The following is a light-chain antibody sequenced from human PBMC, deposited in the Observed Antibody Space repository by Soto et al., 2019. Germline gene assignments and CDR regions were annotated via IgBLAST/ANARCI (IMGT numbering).Light chain of an antibody. V-gene: IGKV3-20*01. J-gene: IGKJ1*01. Sequence: EIVLTQSPGTLSLSPGERATLSCRASQSVSSRSLAWYQQKPGQAPRLLIFDASSRATGIPDRFSGSGSGTDFTLTISRLEHEDFEVYYCLQYGSSPRTLGQGTKVDIK. CDR2: DAS. CDR3: LQYGSSPRT. CDR1: QSVSSRS.